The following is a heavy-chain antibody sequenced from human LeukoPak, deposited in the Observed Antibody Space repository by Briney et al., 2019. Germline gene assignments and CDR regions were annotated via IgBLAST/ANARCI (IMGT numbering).Heavy chain of an antibody. V-gene: IGHV3-21*01. D-gene: IGHD6-19*01. Sequence: GGSLRLSCAASGFTFSSYAMSWVRQAPGKGLEWVSSISSSSSYIYYADSVKGRFTISRDNAKNSLYLQMNSLRAEDTAVYYCARARGIAVAGTWFWGQGTLVTVSS. CDR1: GFTFSSYA. CDR3: ARARGIAVAGTWF. J-gene: IGHJ4*02. CDR2: ISSSSSYI.